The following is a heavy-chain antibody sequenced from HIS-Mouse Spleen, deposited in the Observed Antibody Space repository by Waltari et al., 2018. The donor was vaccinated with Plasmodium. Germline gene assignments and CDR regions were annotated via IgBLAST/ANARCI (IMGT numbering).Heavy chain of an antibody. J-gene: IGHJ4*02. CDR2: INHSGRT. D-gene: IGHD2-15*01. V-gene: IGHV4-34*01. Sequence: QVQLQQWGAGLLKPSETLSLTCAVYGGSFSGYYWSWIRQPPGKGLEWIGEINHSGRTNSNPSLKSRVTISVDTSKNQFSLKLSSVTAADTAVYYCARLVVVASKDSYWGQGTLVTVSS. CDR1: GGSFSGYY. CDR3: ARLVVVASKDSY.